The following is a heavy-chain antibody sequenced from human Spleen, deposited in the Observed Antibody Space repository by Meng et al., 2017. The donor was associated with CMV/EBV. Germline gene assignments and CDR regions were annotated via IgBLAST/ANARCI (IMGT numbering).Heavy chain of an antibody. CDR3: ARGPWGGSYSALPFDY. Sequence: QGQRQVSAPGLVKPSEPLSLTCTVSGGSISSYYWSWIRQPAGKGLEWIGRIYTSGSTNYNPSLKSRVTMSVDTSKNQFSLKLSSVTAADTAVYYCARGPWGGSYSALPFDYWGQGTLVTVSS. V-gene: IGHV4-4*07. CDR2: IYTSGST. J-gene: IGHJ4*02. D-gene: IGHD1-26*01. CDR1: GGSISSYY.